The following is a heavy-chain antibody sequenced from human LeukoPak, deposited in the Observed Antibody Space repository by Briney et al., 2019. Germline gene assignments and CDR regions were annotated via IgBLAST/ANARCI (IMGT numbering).Heavy chain of an antibody. CDR1: AFTFSTYG. V-gene: IGHV3-30*18. CDR3: AKSESIIAVAGTLDY. Sequence: GKSLRLSCAASAFTFSTYGMHWVRQAPGKGLEWVALISSDGSHKYYADSVKGRFTISRDNSKNTLYLRMNSLRAEDTAVYYCAKSESIIAVAGTLDYWGQGTLVTVSS. CDR2: ISSDGSHK. J-gene: IGHJ4*02. D-gene: IGHD6-19*01.